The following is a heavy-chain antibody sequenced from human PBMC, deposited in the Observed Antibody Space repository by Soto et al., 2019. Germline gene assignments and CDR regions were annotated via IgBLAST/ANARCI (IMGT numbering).Heavy chain of an antibody. CDR3: AKDKGVFNWATSYFDY. CDR1: GFTFSNYA. V-gene: IGHV3-30*18. Sequence: GGSLRLSCAASGFTFSNYAMHWVRQAPGKGLEWVALTSYDGNNEYYTDSVKGRFTISRDDSKNTLFLQMNSPRPEDTAVYYCAKDKGVFNWATSYFDYWGQGALVTVSS. CDR2: TSYDGNNE. D-gene: IGHD1-1*01. J-gene: IGHJ4*02.